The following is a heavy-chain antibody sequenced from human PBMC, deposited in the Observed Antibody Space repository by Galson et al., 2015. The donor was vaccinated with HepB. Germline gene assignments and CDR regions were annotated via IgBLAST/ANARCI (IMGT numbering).Heavy chain of an antibody. CDR1: GLTFSGSA. V-gene: IGHV3-73*01. CDR3: TSPPMVRGRGY. Sequence: SLRLSCAASGLTFSGSAMHWVRQASGKGLEWVGRIRSKANSYATAYAASVKGRFTISRDDSKNTAYLQMNSLKTEDTAVYYCTSPPMVRGRGYWGQGTLVTVSS. CDR2: IRSKANSYAT. D-gene: IGHD3-10*01. J-gene: IGHJ4*02.